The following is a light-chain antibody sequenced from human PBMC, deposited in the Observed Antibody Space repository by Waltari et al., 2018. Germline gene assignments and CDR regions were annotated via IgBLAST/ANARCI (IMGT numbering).Light chain of an antibody. Sequence: SYEVTQPPSVSVSPGQTASITCSGDNLDNKYVYWYQQKAGQSPALVIYQDSKRPSGIPERCSGSNSGNTATLTISGTQSLDEADYYCQAWDSSRGYVFGTGTKVTVL. V-gene: IGLV3-1*01. CDR2: QDS. CDR1: NLDNKY. CDR3: QAWDSSRGYV. J-gene: IGLJ1*01.